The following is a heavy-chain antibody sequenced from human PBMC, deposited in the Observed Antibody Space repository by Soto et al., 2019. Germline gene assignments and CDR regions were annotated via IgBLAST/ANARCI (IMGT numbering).Heavy chain of an antibody. Sequence: TLSLTCAVSGGSTSSGGYSWSWIRQPPGKGLEWIGYIYHSGSTYYNPSLKSRVTISVDRSKNQFSLKLSSVTAADTAVYYCARVSRSWYYDSSGYYDGYYFDYWGQGTLVTVS. CDR3: ARVSRSWYYDSSGYYDGYYFDY. CDR2: IYHSGST. D-gene: IGHD3-22*01. V-gene: IGHV4-30-2*01. J-gene: IGHJ4*02. CDR1: GGSTSSGGYS.